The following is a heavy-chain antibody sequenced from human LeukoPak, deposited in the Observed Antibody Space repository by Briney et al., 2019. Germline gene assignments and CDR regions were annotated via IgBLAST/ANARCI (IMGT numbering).Heavy chain of an antibody. CDR3: ASAMPALEGSENDYGDYGDY. V-gene: IGHV4-34*01. J-gene: IGHJ4*02. D-gene: IGHD4-17*01. CDR1: GGPFSGYY. CDR2: INHSGST. Sequence: SETLSLTCAVYGGPFSGYYWSWIRQPPGKGLEWIGEINHSGSTNYNPSLKSRVTISVDTSKNQFSLKLSSVTAADTAVYYCASAMPALEGSENDYGDYGDYWGQGTLVTVSS.